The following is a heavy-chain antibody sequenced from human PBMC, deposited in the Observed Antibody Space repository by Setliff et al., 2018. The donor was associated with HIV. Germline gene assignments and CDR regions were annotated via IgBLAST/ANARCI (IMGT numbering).Heavy chain of an antibody. J-gene: IGHJ4*02. CDR3: ATRPRIAARPFDY. V-gene: IGHV4-31*03. CDR2: IFHSGDT. D-gene: IGHD6-6*01. Sequence: PSETLSLTCSVSGVSVGSGDYYWHWIRQHPEKALEWIGYIFHSGDTYYNPSLKSRISMSVDTSKNQFSLELTSLTAADTAVYYCATRPRIAARPFDYWGQGVLVTVSS. CDR1: GVSVGSGDYY.